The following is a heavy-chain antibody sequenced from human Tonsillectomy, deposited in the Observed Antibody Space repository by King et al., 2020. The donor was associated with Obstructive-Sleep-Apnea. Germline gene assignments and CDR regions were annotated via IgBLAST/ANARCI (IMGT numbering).Heavy chain of an antibody. Sequence: QLQESGPGLVKPSGTLSLTCAVSGGSISTSNWCNWVRQPPGKGLEWIGEIYHSGSTNYNPSLKSRVTISVDKSKNQFSLKVTSVTAADTAVYYCARVGAAGRGWFDPWGQGTLVTVSS. J-gene: IGHJ5*02. CDR2: IYHSGST. V-gene: IGHV4-4*02. D-gene: IGHD6-13*01. CDR1: GGSISTSNW. CDR3: ARVGAAGRGWFDP.